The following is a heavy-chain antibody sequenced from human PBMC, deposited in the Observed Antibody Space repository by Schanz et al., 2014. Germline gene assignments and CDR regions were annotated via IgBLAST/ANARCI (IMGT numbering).Heavy chain of an antibody. CDR1: EFTFSTDA. V-gene: IGHV3-23*01. CDR3: AKTPREYCNYDNCPNWFDS. D-gene: IGHD2-15*01. Sequence: DVHLLESGGGLVQPGGSLRLSCAASEFTFSTDAMSWVRQAPGKGLEWLSVISASGGDTYYADSVKGRFTISRDNSKNTLYLQMNSLRAEDTAVYYCAKTPREYCNYDNCPNWFDSWGQGTLVTGSA. J-gene: IGHJ5*01. CDR2: ISASGGDT.